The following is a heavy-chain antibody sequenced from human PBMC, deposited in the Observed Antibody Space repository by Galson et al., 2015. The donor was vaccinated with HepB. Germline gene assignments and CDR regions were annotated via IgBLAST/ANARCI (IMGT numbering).Heavy chain of an antibody. Sequence: SLRLSCAASGFTFSSYAMHWVRQAPGKGLEWVAVISYDGSNKYYADSVKGRFTISRDNSKNTLYLQMNSLRAEDTAVYYCASLYSSGRPYFDYWGQGTLVTVSS. J-gene: IGHJ4*02. V-gene: IGHV3-30-3*01. CDR3: ASLYSSGRPYFDY. CDR2: ISYDGSNK. CDR1: GFTFSSYA. D-gene: IGHD6-19*01.